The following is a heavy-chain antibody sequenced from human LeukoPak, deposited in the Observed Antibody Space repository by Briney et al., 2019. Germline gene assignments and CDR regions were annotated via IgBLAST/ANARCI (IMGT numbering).Heavy chain of an antibody. Sequence: PGGSLRLSCTASGFTFGVYAMNWVRQAPGKGLEWVGFIRSKTYGGTTAYAASVKGRFTISREDSKNIAYLQMNSLKTEDTAVYYCSRQIRATTDYFDYWGQGTLVTVSS. CDR1: GFTFGVYA. V-gene: IGHV3-49*04. CDR2: IRSKTYGGTT. J-gene: IGHJ4*02. CDR3: SRQIRATTDYFDY. D-gene: IGHD5-12*01.